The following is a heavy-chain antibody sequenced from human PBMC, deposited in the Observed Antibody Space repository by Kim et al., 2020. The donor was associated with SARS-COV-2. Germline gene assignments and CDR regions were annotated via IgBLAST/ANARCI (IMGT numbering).Heavy chain of an antibody. V-gene: IGHV1-46*01. Sequence: ASVKVSCKASGYTFTSYYIHWVRQAPGQGLEWMVIINPSGGSTSYAQKFQGRVTITRDTSTSTAYMELSSLRSEDTAVYYCAREARITIFGGVLKRGWVDPGAQGTLLTVST. CDR3: AREARITIFGGVLKRGWVDP. CDR2: INPSGGST. D-gene: IGHD3-3*01. J-gene: IGHJ5*02. CDR1: GYTFTSYY.